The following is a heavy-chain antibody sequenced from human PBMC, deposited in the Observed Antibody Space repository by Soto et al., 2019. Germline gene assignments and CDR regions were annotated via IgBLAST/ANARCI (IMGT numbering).Heavy chain of an antibody. Sequence: SETLFLTCAVSGGSLSRGGFSWSWIRQPPGKGLEWIGYIYHSGSTYYNPSLKSRVTISVDRSKNQFSLKLSSVTAADTAVYYCARVPDRWGQGTLVTVSS. D-gene: IGHD2-2*01. CDR1: GGSLSRGGFS. CDR3: ARVPDR. J-gene: IGHJ5*02. CDR2: IYHSGST. V-gene: IGHV4-30-2*01.